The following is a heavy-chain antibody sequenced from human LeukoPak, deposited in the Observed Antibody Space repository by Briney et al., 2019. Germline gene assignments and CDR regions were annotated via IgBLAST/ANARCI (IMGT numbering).Heavy chain of an antibody. CDR2: ISSNGGST. CDR3: ARGGQSKYDSSGYLNYFDY. Sequence: GGSLRLSCAASGFTFSSYVMYWVRQAPGKGLEYVSSISSNGGSTYYANSVKGKFTTSRDNSKNTLYLQMGSLRAEDLAVYYCARGGQSKYDSSGYLNYFDYWGQGTLVTVSS. CDR1: GFTFSSYV. J-gene: IGHJ4*02. D-gene: IGHD3-22*01. V-gene: IGHV3-64*01.